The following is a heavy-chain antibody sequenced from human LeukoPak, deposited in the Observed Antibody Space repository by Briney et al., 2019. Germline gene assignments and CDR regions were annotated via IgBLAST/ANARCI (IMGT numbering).Heavy chain of an antibody. Sequence: PGGSLRLSCAASGFSFSNYGMHWVRQAPGKGLEWVAFIRSDESNKYYADSVKGRFTISRDNSKSTLHLQMNSLRAEDMAVYYCAKLALVQDYFDYWGQGTLVTVSS. CDR1: GFSFSNYG. CDR2: IRSDESNK. CDR3: AKLALVQDYFDY. D-gene: IGHD6-13*01. V-gene: IGHV3-30*02. J-gene: IGHJ4*02.